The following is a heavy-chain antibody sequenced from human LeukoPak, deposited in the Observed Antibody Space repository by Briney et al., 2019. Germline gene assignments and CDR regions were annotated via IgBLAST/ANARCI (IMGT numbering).Heavy chain of an antibody. Sequence: QTGESLRLSCVASGFTFSDYWMTWFRQAPPKGLEWVASINQAGNEKYSVHSVQGRFTISRDNAGNSLLLQMNSLRADDTAVYYCARDHVVAGLLFDWWVRGTNVADST. CDR3: ARDHVVAGLLFDW. CDR1: GFTFSDYW. J-gene: IGHJ4*02. D-gene: IGHD6-19*01. CDR2: INQAGNEK. V-gene: IGHV3-7*01.